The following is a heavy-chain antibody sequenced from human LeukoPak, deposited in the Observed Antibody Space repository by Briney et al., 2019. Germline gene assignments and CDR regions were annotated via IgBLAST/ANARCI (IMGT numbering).Heavy chain of an antibody. J-gene: IGHJ4*02. Sequence: GGSLRLSCVASGLSVSSNYMSWVRQAPGKGLEWVSVIYRDDSSYYAESVKGRFTISRDNSKNTLYIQMNSLRAEDTAVYYCARSFYDILIGYYQYFDYWGQGTLVTVSS. D-gene: IGHD3-9*01. CDR1: GLSVSSNY. V-gene: IGHV3-66*01. CDR2: IYRDDSS. CDR3: ARSFYDILIGYYQYFDY.